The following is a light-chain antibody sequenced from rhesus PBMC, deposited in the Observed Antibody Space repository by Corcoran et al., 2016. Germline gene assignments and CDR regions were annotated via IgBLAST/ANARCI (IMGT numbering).Light chain of an antibody. J-gene: IGKJ1*01. Sequence: DIQMTQSPSSLSASVGDTVTITCRASQGISSWLAWYQQKPGKAPNLLIYKASSLQSGVPSRFSGSGSWTDCHLTSSGLQSEDFATYYCQQYYSRWTFGQGTKVEIK. V-gene: IGKV1-22*01. CDR2: KAS. CDR3: QQYYSRWT. CDR1: QGISSW.